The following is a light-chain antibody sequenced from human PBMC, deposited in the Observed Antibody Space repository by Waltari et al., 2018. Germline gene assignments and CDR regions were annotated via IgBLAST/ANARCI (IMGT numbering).Light chain of an antibody. CDR1: ASNIGAGSD. V-gene: IGLV1-40*01. J-gene: IGLJ3*02. CDR3: QSYDQSLLWV. CDR2: NNN. Sequence: QSVLTQPPSVSGAPGQTVTISCTGIASNIGAGSDGHWYQSLPGTAPKLLIYNNNRRPSGVPDRFSGSKSGTSASLAISGLQAEDEADYYCQSYDQSLLWVFGGGTKLTAL.